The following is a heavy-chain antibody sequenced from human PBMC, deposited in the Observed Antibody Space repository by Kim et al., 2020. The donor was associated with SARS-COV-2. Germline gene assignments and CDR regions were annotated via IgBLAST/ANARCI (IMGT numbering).Heavy chain of an antibody. J-gene: IGHJ3*02. D-gene: IGHD1-26*01. CDR3: ARESLSGSYYTGDAFDI. Sequence: GGSLRLSCAASGFTFSSYAMHWVRQAPGKGLEWVAVISYDGSNKYYADSVKGRFTISRDNSKNTLYLQMNSLRAEDTAVYYCARESLSGSYYTGDAFDIWGQGTMVSVSS. CDR1: GFTFSSYA. V-gene: IGHV3-30-3*01. CDR2: ISYDGSNK.